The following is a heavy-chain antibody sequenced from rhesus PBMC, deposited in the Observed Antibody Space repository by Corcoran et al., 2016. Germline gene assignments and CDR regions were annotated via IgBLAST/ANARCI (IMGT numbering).Heavy chain of an antibody. V-gene: IGHV4-99*01. D-gene: IGHD2-21*01. J-gene: IGHJ4*01. Sequence: QVQLQESGPGLVKPSETLSLTCDVSGYSISSGYYWGWIRQPPGKGLEYIGYISGSSGNTNYNPSLKSRVTISKDMSQNQFSLILNSVTAADTAVYYCARYGLMGGCDYWGQGLLVTVSS. CDR1: GYSISSGYY. CDR3: ARYGLMGGCDY. CDR2: ISGSSGNT.